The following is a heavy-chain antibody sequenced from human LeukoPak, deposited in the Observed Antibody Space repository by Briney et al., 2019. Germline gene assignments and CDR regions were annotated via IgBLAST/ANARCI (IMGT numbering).Heavy chain of an antibody. J-gene: IGHJ4*02. CDR3: AKDFVRYNIQFDY. CDR2: ISGGGAGT. V-gene: IGHV3-23*01. Sequence: GGSLRLSCAASGLSFGFYAMSWVRQAPGKGLEWVSSISGGGAGTYYADSVRGRFTISRDNSKNTLYLQMDSLRAEDTALYYCAKDFVRYNIQFDYWGQGALVTVSS. D-gene: IGHD1-14*01. CDR1: GLSFGFYA.